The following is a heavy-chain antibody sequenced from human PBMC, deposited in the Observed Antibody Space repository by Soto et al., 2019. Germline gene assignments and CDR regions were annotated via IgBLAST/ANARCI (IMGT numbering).Heavy chain of an antibody. CDR3: ARRLWSGYFNAEYFQH. CDR2: INPNSGGT. CDR1: GYTFTGYY. Sequence: GASVKVSCKASGYTFTGYYMHWVRQAPGQGLEWMGWINPNSGGTNYAQKFQGRVTMTRDTSISTAYMELSRLRSDDTAAYYCARRLWSGYFNAEYFQHWGQGTLVTVSS. J-gene: IGHJ1*01. V-gene: IGHV1-2*02. D-gene: IGHD3-3*01.